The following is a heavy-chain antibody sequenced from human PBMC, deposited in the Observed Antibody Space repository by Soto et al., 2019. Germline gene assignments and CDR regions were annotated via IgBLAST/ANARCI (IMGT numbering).Heavy chain of an antibody. Sequence: SETLSLTCSVSGASVSSASFYWSWIRQPPGKGLEWIGFIYNNETFNYNPSLKSRVTSSVDTSKHQFSLKLSSVTAADTAVYYCARVPLRYSSSHNFDSWGQGALVIV. D-gene: IGHD6-19*01. CDR3: ARVPLRYSSSHNFDS. V-gene: IGHV4-61*01. CDR1: GASVSSASFY. CDR2: IYNNETF. J-gene: IGHJ4*02.